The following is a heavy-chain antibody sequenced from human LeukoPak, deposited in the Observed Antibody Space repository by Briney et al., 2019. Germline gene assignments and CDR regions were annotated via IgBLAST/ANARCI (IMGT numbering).Heavy chain of an antibody. D-gene: IGHD6-19*01. V-gene: IGHV4-38-2*02. Sequence: SETLSLTCAVSGYSISSGYYWGWIRRPPGKGREGIGSIYHSGSTYYNPSLKSRVTISVDTSKNQFSLKLSSVTAADTAVYYCAREAVAGNNFDYWGQGTLVTVSS. CDR1: GYSISSGYY. CDR2: IYHSGST. J-gene: IGHJ4*02. CDR3: AREAVAGNNFDY.